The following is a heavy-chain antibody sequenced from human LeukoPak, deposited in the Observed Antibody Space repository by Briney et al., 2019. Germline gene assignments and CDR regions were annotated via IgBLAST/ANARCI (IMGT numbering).Heavy chain of an antibody. CDR2: ISGDSRYI. D-gene: IGHD2-2*01. CDR3: ARAPTVLVGYCSSSSCQADY. CDR1: GFTFTDYY. Sequence: GGSLRLSCAASGFTFTDYYMTWIRQAPGKGLEWVSAISGDSRYIYYADSVRGRFTISRDNAENSLYLQMHSLRVEDTAVYYCARAPTVLVGYCSSSSCQADYWGQGTLVTVSS. V-gene: IGHV3-11*06. J-gene: IGHJ4*02.